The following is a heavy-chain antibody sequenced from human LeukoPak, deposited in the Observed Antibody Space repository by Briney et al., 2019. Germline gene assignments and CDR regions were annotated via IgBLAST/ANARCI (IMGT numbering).Heavy chain of an antibody. CDR2: ISAYNGNT. CDR3: VICYSVVGAFDI. D-gene: IGHD2-21*01. J-gene: IGHJ3*02. V-gene: IGHV1-18*01. Sequence: ASVNVSFKSSGYTFTSYGISWVRQAPGQGLEWMGWISAYNGNTNYAQKLQGRVTMTTDTSTSTAYMELRSLRSDNTAVYYCVICYSVVGAFDIWGQGTMVTVSS. CDR1: GYTFTSYG.